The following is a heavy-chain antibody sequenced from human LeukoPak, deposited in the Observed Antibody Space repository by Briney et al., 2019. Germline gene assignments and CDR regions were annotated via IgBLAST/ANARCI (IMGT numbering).Heavy chain of an antibody. J-gene: IGHJ4*02. Sequence: SETLSLTCTVSGGSISSYYWSWIRQPPGKGLEWIRYIYYSGSTNYNPFLKSRVTISVDTSKNQFSLKLSSVTAADTAVYYCARFVSIAVAGPLYYFDYWGQGTLVTVSS. CDR1: GGSISSYY. CDR2: IYYSGST. D-gene: IGHD6-19*01. CDR3: ARFVSIAVAGPLYYFDY. V-gene: IGHV4-59*01.